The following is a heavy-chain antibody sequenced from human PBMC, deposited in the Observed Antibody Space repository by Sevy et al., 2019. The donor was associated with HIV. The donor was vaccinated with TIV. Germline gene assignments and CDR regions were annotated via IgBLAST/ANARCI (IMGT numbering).Heavy chain of an antibody. CDR2: IFGTGGTA. V-gene: IGHV3-23*01. CDR1: GFTFNDYA. J-gene: IGHJ4*02. D-gene: IGHD4-17*01. CDR3: AKDRRYGDIGLFDY. Sequence: GGSLRLSCTASGFTFNDYATNWVRQVPGKGLEWVSVIFGTGGTAYYADSVKGRFTVSRDNSKNTLYLQMNSLRAEDTAIYYCAKDRRYGDIGLFDYWGQGTLVTVSS.